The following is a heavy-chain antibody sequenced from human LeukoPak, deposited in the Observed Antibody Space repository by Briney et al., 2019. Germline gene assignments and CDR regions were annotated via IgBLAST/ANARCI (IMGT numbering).Heavy chain of an antibody. J-gene: IGHJ4*02. V-gene: IGHV4-34*01. CDR1: GGSFSGYY. Sequence: SETLSLTCAVYGGSFSGYYWSWIRQPPGKGLEWIGEINHSGSTNYNPSLKSRVTISVDTSKNQFSLQLNSVTPEDTAVYYCARDLPGKGCSGGSCYSHFDYWGQGTLVTVSS. D-gene: IGHD2-15*01. CDR2: INHSGST. CDR3: ARDLPGKGCSGGSCYSHFDY.